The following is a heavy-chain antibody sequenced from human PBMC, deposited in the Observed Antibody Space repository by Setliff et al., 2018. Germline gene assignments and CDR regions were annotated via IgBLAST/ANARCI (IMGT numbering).Heavy chain of an antibody. J-gene: IGHJ4*02. CDR3: AKDTVNDGIWDFDS. D-gene: IGHD4-17*01. Sequence: PGGSLRLSCAASGFTFSGYGIHWVRQAPGKGLEWVAFIRPDGSNKYYADFVKGRFTISRDNSKNTLYLQMNSLRVEDTAVYYCAKDTVNDGIWDFDSWGQGIVVTVSS. CDR1: GFTFSGYG. V-gene: IGHV3-30*02. CDR2: IRPDGSNK.